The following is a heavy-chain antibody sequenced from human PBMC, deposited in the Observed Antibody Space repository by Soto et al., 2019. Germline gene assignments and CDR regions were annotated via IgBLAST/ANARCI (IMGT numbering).Heavy chain of an antibody. J-gene: IGHJ4*02. D-gene: IGHD3-22*01. CDR1: GGTFSSYT. CDR3: ATDYYDSSGYYYVGYFDY. V-gene: IGHV1-69*02. Sequence: SAKVSCKASGGTFSSYTISWVRQAPGPCLEWMGRIIPILGIANYAQKFQGRVTITADESTSTAYMELSSLRSEDTAVYYCATDYYDSSGYYYVGYFDYWGQGTLVTVSS. CDR2: IIPILGIA.